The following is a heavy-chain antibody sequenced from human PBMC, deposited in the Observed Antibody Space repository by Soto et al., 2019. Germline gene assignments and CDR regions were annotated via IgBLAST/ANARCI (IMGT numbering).Heavy chain of an antibody. CDR2: IWYDGSNK. Sequence: QVQLVESGGGVVQPGRSLRLSCAASGFTFSSYGMHWVRQAPGKGLEWVAVIWYDGSNKYYADSVKGRFTISRDNSKNTLYLQMNSLRAEDTAVYYCALACGSSGWFDYWGQGTLVTVSS. V-gene: IGHV3-33*01. D-gene: IGHD6-19*01. J-gene: IGHJ4*02. CDR3: ALACGSSGWFDY. CDR1: GFTFSSYG.